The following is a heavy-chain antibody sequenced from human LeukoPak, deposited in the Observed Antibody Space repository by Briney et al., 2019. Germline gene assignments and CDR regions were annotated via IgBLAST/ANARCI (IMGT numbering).Heavy chain of an antibody. CDR2: ISSSSSYI. V-gene: IGHV3-21*01. CDR1: GFTFGSYS. Sequence: GGSLRLSCAASGFTFGSYSMNWVRQAPGKGLEWVSSISSSSSYIYYADSVKGRFTIPRDNAKNSLYLQMNSLRAEDTAVYYCARGSGYSGLYYFDYWGQGTLVTVSS. CDR3: ARGSGYSGLYYFDY. D-gene: IGHD5-12*01. J-gene: IGHJ4*02.